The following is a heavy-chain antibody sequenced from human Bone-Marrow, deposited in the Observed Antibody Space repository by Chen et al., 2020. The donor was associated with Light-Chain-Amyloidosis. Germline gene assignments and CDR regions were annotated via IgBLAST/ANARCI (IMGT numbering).Heavy chain of an antibody. CDR3: ARGLHCSNTNCYLEFYYNAMDV. Sequence: QVQLVQSGAEVKKPGASVKVSCEASGYTFTGYHRHWVGQAPGQGLEWMGWINPNSDSTIYAQKFQVRVTMTRDTSISTVYMELSRLRSDDTAVYYCARGLHCSNTNCYLEFYYNAMDVWGQGTTVTVSS. CDR2: INPNSDST. V-gene: IGHV1-2*02. J-gene: IGHJ6*02. CDR1: GYTFTGYH. D-gene: IGHD2-2*01.